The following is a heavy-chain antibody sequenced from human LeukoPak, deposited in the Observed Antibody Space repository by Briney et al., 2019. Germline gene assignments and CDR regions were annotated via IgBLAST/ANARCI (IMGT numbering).Heavy chain of an antibody. CDR1: GFPFSSYW. V-gene: IGHV3-7*01. Sequence: PGGSLRLSCAASGFPFSSYWMSWVRQAPGKGLEWVANIRHDGSETYYADSLRGRFTISRDNAKNSLYLQMNSLRAEDTAVYYCARDASGPYYDFWSGYYWGNFDYWGQGTLVTVSS. CDR3: ARDASGPYYDFWSGYYWGNFDY. CDR2: IRHDGSET. D-gene: IGHD3-3*01. J-gene: IGHJ4*02.